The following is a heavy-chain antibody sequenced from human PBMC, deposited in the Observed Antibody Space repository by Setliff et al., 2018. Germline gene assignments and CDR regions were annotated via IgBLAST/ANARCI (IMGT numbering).Heavy chain of an antibody. CDR3: ARGRHPPWSGYPYYYMDV. J-gene: IGHJ6*03. Sequence: SVKVSCKASGGTFSSYAISWVRQAPGQGLEWMGRITPIFGTANYAQKFQGRVTITADKSTSTAYMELSSLRSEDTAVYYCARGRHPPWSGYPYYYMDVWGKGTTVTVSS. CDR1: GGTFSSYA. V-gene: IGHV1-69*06. CDR2: ITPIFGTA. D-gene: IGHD3-3*01.